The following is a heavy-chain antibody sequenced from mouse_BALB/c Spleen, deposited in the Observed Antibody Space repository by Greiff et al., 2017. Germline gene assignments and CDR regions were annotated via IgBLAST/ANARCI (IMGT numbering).Heavy chain of an antibody. CDR2: IYPGDGDT. V-gene: IGHV1-80*01. J-gene: IGHJ2*01. D-gene: IGHD1-2*01. CDR1: GYAFSSYW. Sequence: QVQLQQSGAELVRPGSSVKISCKASGYAFSSYWMNWVKQRPGQGLEWIGQIYPGDGDTRYTQKFKGKATLTADKSSSTAYMQLSSLASEDSAVYYCARSPTTATFDYWGQGTTLTVSS. CDR3: ARSPTTATFDY.